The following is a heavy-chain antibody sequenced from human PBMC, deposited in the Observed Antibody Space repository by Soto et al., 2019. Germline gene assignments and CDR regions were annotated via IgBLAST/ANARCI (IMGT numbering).Heavy chain of an antibody. CDR3: AGRVGATTPYYYYGMDV. D-gene: IGHD1-26*01. Sequence: SETLSLTCTVSGGSISSYYWSWIRQPPGKGLEWIGYIYYSGSTNYNPSLKSRVTISVDTSKNQFSLKLSSVTAADTAVYYCAGRVGATTPYYYYGMDVWGKGTTVTVSS. CDR2: IYYSGST. J-gene: IGHJ6*04. V-gene: IGHV4-59*01. CDR1: GGSISSYY.